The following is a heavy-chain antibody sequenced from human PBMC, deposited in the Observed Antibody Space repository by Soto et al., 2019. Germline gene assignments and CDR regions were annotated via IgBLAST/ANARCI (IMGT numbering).Heavy chain of an antibody. D-gene: IGHD1-7*01. CDR1: GGSIGSSSYY. Sequence: QLQLQESGPGLVKPSETLSLTCTVSGGSIGSSSYYWGWIRQPPGKGLEWIGSIYYTRTTHYNPSLKSRVTISVDSSKNQFSLRLRDVTAADTAVYYCARPLSTSNYALDVWGQGTTVTVSS. V-gene: IGHV4-39*01. CDR3: ARPLSTSNYALDV. CDR2: IYYTRTT. J-gene: IGHJ6*02.